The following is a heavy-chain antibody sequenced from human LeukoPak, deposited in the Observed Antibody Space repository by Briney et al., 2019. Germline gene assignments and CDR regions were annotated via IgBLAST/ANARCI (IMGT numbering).Heavy chain of an antibody. D-gene: IGHD3-3*02. V-gene: IGHV3-21*01. CDR1: GFSFSSYG. CDR3: ATESIGRHYDY. Sequence: GGSLRLSCAASGFSFSSYGFNWVRQAPGKGLEWVSSIGPTGTDTYHADSVKGRFTISRDNAKNSLYLQMDSLRAEDTAVYYCATESIGRHYDYWGQGTLLTVSS. CDR2: IGPTGTDT. J-gene: IGHJ4*02.